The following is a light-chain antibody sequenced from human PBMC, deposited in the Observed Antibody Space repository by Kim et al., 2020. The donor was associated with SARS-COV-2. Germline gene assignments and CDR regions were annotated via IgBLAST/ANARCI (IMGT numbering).Light chain of an antibody. CDR1: HSVTKSY. V-gene: IGKV3-20*01. J-gene: IGKJ5*01. Sequence: LSPLPKPTLPCRASHSVTKSYFACYLQKPGQAPTLLIYGSSSGASGIPDRFSGSGSGTDFTLTISRLEPEDSAVYYCQQYGRLITFGQGTRLEIK. CDR2: GSS. CDR3: QQYGRLIT.